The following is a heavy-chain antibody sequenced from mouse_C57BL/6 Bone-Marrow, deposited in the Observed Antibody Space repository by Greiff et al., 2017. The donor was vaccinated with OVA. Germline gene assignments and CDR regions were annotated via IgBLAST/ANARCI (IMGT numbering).Heavy chain of an antibody. Sequence: EVQLQQSGPELVKPGASVKMSCKASGYTFTDYNMHWVKQSHGKSLEWIGYINPNNGGTSYNQKFKGKATLTVNKSSSTAYMELRSLTSEDSAVYYCARPPYYSNLWFAYWGQGTLVTVSA. V-gene: IGHV1-22*01. CDR1: GYTFTDYN. CDR3: ARPPYYSNLWFAY. CDR2: INPNNGGT. J-gene: IGHJ3*01. D-gene: IGHD2-5*01.